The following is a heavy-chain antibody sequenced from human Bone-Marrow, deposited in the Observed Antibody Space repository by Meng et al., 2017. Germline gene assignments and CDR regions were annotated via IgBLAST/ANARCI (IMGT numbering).Heavy chain of an antibody. CDR1: GYTFTSYG. CDR3: ARDPRKMVRGVIPAFDI. D-gene: IGHD3-10*01. CDR2: ISAYNGNT. V-gene: IGHV1-18*01. J-gene: IGHJ3*02. Sequence: ASVKVSCKASGYTFTSYGISWVRQAPGQGLEWMGWISAYNGNTNYAQKLQGRVTMTTDTSTSTAYMELRSLRSDDTAVYYCARDPRKMVRGVIPAFDIWGQGKMVTVSS.